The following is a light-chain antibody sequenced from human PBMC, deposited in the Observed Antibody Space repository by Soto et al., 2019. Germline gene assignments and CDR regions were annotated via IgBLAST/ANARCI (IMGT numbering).Light chain of an antibody. J-gene: IGLJ2*01. CDR2: LNSDGSH. CDR3: QTWGTGIQV. V-gene: IGLV4-69*01. Sequence: QPVLTQSPSASASLGASVKLTCTLSSGHSSYAIAWHQQQPEKGPRYLMKLNSDGSHTKGYGIPDRFSGSSSGAERYLTISSLQSEDEAAYYCQTWGTGIQVFGGGTKLTVL. CDR1: SGHSSYA.